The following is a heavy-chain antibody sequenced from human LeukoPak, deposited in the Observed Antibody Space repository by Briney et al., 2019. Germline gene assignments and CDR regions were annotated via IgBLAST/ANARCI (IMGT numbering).Heavy chain of an antibody. V-gene: IGHV1-2*06. CDR1: GYTFTGYY. Sequence: GASVKVSCKAAGYTFTGYYMLWVRQAPGQGLEWMGRINPNSGGTNYAQKFQGRVTMTRDTSISTAYMELSRLRSDDTAVYYCXXXYCSGGSXXXXXNWXXXWGQGTLVTVSS. D-gene: IGHD2-15*01. J-gene: IGHJ5*02. CDR3: XXXYCSGGSXXXXXNWXXX. CDR2: INPNSGGT.